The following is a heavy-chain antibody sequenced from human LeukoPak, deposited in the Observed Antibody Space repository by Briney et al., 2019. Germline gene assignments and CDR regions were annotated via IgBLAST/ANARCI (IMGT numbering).Heavy chain of an antibody. D-gene: IGHD1-14*01. Sequence: SETLSLTCTVSLDSTTSNFWSWVRQPPGKGLEWIGEIHRSGSPNYNPSLQSRDTISIDRSRNPIVLELSSVTAADTAVYYCAREILGGFNPGAYWGQGTLVTVSS. CDR1: LDSTTSNF. CDR3: AREILGGFNPGAY. V-gene: IGHV4-4*02. J-gene: IGHJ4*02. CDR2: IHRSGSP.